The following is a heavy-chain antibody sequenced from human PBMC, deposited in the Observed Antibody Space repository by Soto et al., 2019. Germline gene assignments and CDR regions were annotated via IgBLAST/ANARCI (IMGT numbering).Heavy chain of an antibody. D-gene: IGHD1-20*01. CDR1: GFTFRVDD. CDR3: ARADMHNWNVLRAFDI. J-gene: IGHJ3*02. V-gene: IGHV3-13*01. Sequence: EVQLVESGGGLVQPGGSLRLSCAASGFTFRVDDMLWVRQGAGTGLEWVSTIGTAGDTYYAGSVKGRFTISRENAKNSMYLQMTNLGAGDTAVYFCARADMHNWNVLRAFDIWGHGTMVTVS. CDR2: IGTAGDT.